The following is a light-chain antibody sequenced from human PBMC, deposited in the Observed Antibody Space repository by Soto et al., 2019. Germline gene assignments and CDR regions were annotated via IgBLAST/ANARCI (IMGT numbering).Light chain of an antibody. Sequence: EIVLTQSPATLSLSPGERATLSCRASQSLSNYLAWYQQKPGQAPRLLIYDTSNRATGIPARFSGSGSGTDFTLAISSLEPEDCAVYYCQQRNNWPLTFGGGTKVEIK. CDR1: QSLSNY. CDR3: QQRNNWPLT. J-gene: IGKJ4*01. CDR2: DTS. V-gene: IGKV3-11*01.